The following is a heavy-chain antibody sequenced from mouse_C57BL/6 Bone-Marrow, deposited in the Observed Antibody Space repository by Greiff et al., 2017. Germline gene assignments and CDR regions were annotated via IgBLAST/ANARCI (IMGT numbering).Heavy chain of an antibody. CDR1: GYTFTSYW. CDR2: IAPSDSYT. J-gene: IGHJ2*01. V-gene: IGHV1-69*01. D-gene: IGHD3-2*02. CDR3: AKTAQVAFDY. Sequence: QVQLQPGAELVMPGASVKLSCKASGYTFTSYWMHWVKQRPGQGLVWIGEIAPSDSYTNYNQQFKGKSTLTVDKSSSTSYMQLSSLTSEDSAVYYCAKTAQVAFDYWGQGTTLTVSS.